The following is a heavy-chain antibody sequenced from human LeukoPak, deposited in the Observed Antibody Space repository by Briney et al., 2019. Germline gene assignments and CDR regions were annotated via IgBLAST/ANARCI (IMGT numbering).Heavy chain of an antibody. CDR3: ARGHYGGNRYFDN. D-gene: IGHD4-23*01. CDR2: IHANSGKA. CDR1: GYTSIDYE. J-gene: IGHJ4*02. Sequence: ASVKVSCKTSGYTSIDYEINWVRQAPGLGLEWVAWIHANSGKAGSAQKFQGRVTLTRDTSTETAFMELSGLTSDDSATYFCARGHYGGNRYFDNWGQGTLVTVSS. V-gene: IGHV1-8*01.